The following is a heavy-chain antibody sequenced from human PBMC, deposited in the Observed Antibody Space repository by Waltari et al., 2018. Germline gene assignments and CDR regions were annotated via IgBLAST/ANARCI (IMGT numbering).Heavy chain of an antibody. CDR3: AAGTVTAVDYYYMDV. J-gene: IGHJ6*03. V-gene: IGHV1-58*01. D-gene: IGHD2-21*02. CDR2: IVVGSGDTFDVGSGNT. Sequence: QMQLVQSGPEVKKPGTSVKVSCKASGFTFINSAVHSVRQVGGQRLEWIGWIVVGSGDTFDVGSGNTNYAQKFRERVTIRRDMSTTTVYMELTGLRSDDTAVYYCAAGTVTAVDYYYMDVWGKGTTVTVSS. CDR1: GFTFINSA.